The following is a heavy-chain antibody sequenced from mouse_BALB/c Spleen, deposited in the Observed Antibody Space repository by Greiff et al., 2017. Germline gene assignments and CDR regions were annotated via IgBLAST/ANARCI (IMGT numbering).Heavy chain of an antibody. V-gene: IGHV1S81*02. CDR2: TNPSNGRT. CDR1: GYTFTSYW. D-gene: IGHD2-10*01. CDR3: ARSYYGNSPFAY. Sequence: QVQLQQPGAELVKPGASVKLSCKASGYTFTSYWMHWVKQRPGQGLEWIGETNPSNGRTNYNEKFKSKATLTVDKSSSTAYMQLSSLTSEDSAVYYCARSYYGNSPFAYWGQGTLVTVSA. J-gene: IGHJ3*01.